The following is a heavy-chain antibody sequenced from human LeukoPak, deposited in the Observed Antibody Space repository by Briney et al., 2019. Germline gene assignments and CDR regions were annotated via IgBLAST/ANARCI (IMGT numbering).Heavy chain of an antibody. D-gene: IGHD4-23*01. CDR3: ARDREGGNSGSGFDAFDI. CDR2: INPSGGST. V-gene: IGHV1-46*01. J-gene: IGHJ3*02. CDR1: GYTFINYY. Sequence: ASVKVSCTASGYTFINYYIHWVRQAPGQGLEWMGIINPSGGSTSYAQKFQGRVTMTRDTSTSTVYMELSSLRSEDTAVYYCARDREGGNSGSGFDAFDIWGQGTMVTVSS.